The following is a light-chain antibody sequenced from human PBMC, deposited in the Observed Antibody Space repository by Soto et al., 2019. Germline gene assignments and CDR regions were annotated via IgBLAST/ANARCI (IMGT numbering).Light chain of an antibody. V-gene: IGKV1-5*03. Sequence: DIQMTQSPSTLSGSVGDRVTITCRASQTISSWLAWYQQKPGKAPKLLIYKASTLKSGFPSRFSGSGSGTEFTLTISSLQPDDFATYYCQQYETFSGTFGPGTKV. CDR3: QQYETFSGT. CDR1: QTISSW. J-gene: IGKJ1*01. CDR2: KAS.